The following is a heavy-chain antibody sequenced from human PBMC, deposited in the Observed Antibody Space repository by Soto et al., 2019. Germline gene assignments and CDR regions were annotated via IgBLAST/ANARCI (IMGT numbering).Heavy chain of an antibody. CDR2: MFYSGTT. CDR1: GGSISSSSHY. V-gene: IGHV4-39*01. D-gene: IGHD4-17*01. CDR3: ARQDYCHGGSCLIYGDYILGRFDH. Sequence: QLQLQESGPGLVKPSETLSLTCTVSGGSISSSSHYWGWVRQSPGKALEWIGSMFYSGTTYNNPSLKSRVTISVDTSKSQFSLNLSSVTAADTAIYYCARQDYCHGGSCLIYGDYILGRFDHWGQGALVSVSS. J-gene: IGHJ4*02.